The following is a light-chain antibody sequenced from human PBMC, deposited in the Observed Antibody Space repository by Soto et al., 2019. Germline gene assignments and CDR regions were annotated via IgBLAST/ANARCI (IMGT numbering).Light chain of an antibody. CDR1: QDISNY. J-gene: IGKJ1*01. V-gene: IGKV1-27*01. CDR2: TAS. CDR3: QKYDSAPHT. Sequence: DIQMTQSPSSLSASVGDRVTITCRASQDISNYLAWYQQKPGKVPKLLIYTASTLQSGVLSRFSGSGSGTDFTLTISSLQPEDVATYYCQKYDSAPHTFGQGTKVEIK.